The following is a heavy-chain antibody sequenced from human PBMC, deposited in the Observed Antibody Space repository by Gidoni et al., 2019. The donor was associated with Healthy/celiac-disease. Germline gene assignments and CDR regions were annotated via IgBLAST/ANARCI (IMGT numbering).Heavy chain of an antibody. CDR2: ISAYNGNT. Sequence: QVQLVQSGAEVKKPGASVKVSCKASGYTFTSYGISWVRQAPGQGLEWMGWISAYNGNTNYAQKLQGRVTMTTDTSTSTAYMELRSLRSDDTAVYYCARDLWHYYDSSGYFIPFDYWGQGTLVTVSS. D-gene: IGHD3-22*01. V-gene: IGHV1-18*01. CDR1: GYTFTSYG. CDR3: ARDLWHYYDSSGYFIPFDY. J-gene: IGHJ4*02.